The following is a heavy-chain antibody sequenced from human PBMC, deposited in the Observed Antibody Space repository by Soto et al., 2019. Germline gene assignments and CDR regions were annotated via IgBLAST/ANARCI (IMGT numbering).Heavy chain of an antibody. D-gene: IGHD5-12*01. V-gene: IGHV2-5*02. Sequence: QITLKESGPTLVKPTQTLTLTCTFSGFSLSTSGVGVGWIRQPPGKALEWLALIYWDDDKRYSPSLKSRLTIITENSRNQVVLTMTNMDPVDTSTYYYAHRSIVARTFDYWGQGTLVTVSS. CDR2: IYWDDDK. CDR1: GFSLSTSGVG. CDR3: AHRSIVARTFDY. J-gene: IGHJ4*02.